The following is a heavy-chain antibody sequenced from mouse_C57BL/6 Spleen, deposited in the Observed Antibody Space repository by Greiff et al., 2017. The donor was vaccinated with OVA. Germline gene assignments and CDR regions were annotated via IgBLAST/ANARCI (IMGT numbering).Heavy chain of an antibody. CDR1: GYNIKDYY. J-gene: IGHJ3*01. CDR3: ARGGESGSFWFAY. CDR2: IDPEDGET. Sequence: EVQLQQPGAELVKPGASVKLSCKASGYNIKDYYMHWVKQRTEQGLEWIGRIDPEDGETNYTPKFQGKATITVDKSSSTAYMQLSSLTSEDSAVYYGARGGESGSFWFAYWGQGTLVTVSA. D-gene: IGHD2-2*01. V-gene: IGHV14-2*01.